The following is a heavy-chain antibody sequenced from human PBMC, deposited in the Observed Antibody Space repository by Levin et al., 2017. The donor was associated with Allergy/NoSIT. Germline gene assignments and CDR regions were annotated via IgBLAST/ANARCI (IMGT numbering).Heavy chain of an antibody. CDR3: ARGGDIVATIPRGARITGTTN. D-gene: IGHD5-12*01. CDR2: ISSSSSYI. CDR1: GFTFSSYS. V-gene: IGHV3-21*01. Sequence: GGSLRLSCAASGFTFSSYSMNWVRQAPGKGLEWVSSISSSSSYIYYADSVKGRFTISRDNAKNSLYLQMNSLRAEDTAVYYCARGGDIVATIPRGARITGTTNWGQGTLVTVSS. J-gene: IGHJ4*02.